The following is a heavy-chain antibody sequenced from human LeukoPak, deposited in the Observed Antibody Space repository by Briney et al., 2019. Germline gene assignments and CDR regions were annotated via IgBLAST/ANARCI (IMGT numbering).Heavy chain of an antibody. V-gene: IGHV3-23*01. CDR2: ISGNAGST. J-gene: IGHJ4*02. CDR1: GFTLSSYA. D-gene: IGHD1-1*01. CDR3: GRDWKLDY. Sequence: GGSLRLSCAASGFTLSSYAMSWVRQAPGKGLEWVSLISGNAGSTYYADSVKGRFTISRDNSRNTLYLQLNSLRVEDTAIYYCGRDWKLDYWGQGTLVTVSS.